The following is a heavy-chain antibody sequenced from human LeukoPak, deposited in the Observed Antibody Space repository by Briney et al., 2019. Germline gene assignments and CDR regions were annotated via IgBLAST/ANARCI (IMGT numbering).Heavy chain of an antibody. D-gene: IGHD6-25*01. Sequence: SETLSHTCTVSGGSISSYYWSWIRQPPGKGLEWIGYIYYSGSTNYNPSLKSRVTISVDTSKNQFSLKLSSVTAADTAVYYCARSDSSGFDYWGQGTLVTVSS. CDR1: GGSISSYY. V-gene: IGHV4-59*01. CDR3: ARSDSSGFDY. J-gene: IGHJ4*02. CDR2: IYYSGST.